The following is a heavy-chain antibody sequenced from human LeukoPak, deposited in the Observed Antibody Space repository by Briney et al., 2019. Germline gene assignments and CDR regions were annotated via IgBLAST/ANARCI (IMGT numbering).Heavy chain of an antibody. CDR3: ARIGYSGSSFDY. CDR2: IKEDGSEK. D-gene: IGHD6-13*01. Sequence: AGGSLRLSCAASGFTFSGYWMSWVRQAPGKGLDWVASIKEDGSEKNYVDSLKGRFSISRDNARNSLHLQMNSLRAEDTAEYYCARIGYSGSSFDYWGQGTLVTVSS. CDR1: GFTFSGYW. J-gene: IGHJ4*02. V-gene: IGHV3-7*05.